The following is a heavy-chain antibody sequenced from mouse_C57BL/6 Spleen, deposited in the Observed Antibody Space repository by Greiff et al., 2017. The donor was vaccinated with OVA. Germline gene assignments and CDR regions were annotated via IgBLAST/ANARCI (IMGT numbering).Heavy chain of an antibody. V-gene: IGHV1-15*01. CDR2: IDPETGGT. D-gene: IGHD3-2*02. J-gene: IGHJ2*01. CDR1: GYTFTDYE. CDR3: TRHSSGDY. Sequence: VKLMESGAELVRPGASVTLSCKASGYTFTDYEMHWVKQTPVHGLEWIGAIDPETGGTAYNQKFKGKAILTADKSSSTAYMELRSLTSEDSAVYYCTRHSSGDYWGQGTTLTVSS.